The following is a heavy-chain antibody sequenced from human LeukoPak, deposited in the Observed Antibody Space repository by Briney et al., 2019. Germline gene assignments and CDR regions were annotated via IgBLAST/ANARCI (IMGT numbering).Heavy chain of an antibody. CDR2: INPNSGGT. Sequence: ASVTVSCKASGYTLTAYNMHWVRQAPGQGLEWMGWINPNSGGTNYAQKFQGRVTMTRDTSISTAYMELSRLRSDDTAVYYCARGGNGIAAAGIYNTDYWGQGTLVTVSS. CDR3: ARGGNGIAAAGIYNTDY. CDR1: GYTLTAYN. J-gene: IGHJ4*02. V-gene: IGHV1-2*02. D-gene: IGHD6-13*01.